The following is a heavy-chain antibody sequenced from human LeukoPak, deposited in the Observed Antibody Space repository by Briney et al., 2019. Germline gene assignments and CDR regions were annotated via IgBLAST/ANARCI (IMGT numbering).Heavy chain of an antibody. Sequence: GGSLSLSCSASGCTFRSYEMNWVRQAPGKGLEWVSYISSSGSTIYYADSVKGRFTISRDNAKNSLYLQMNSLRAEDTAVYYCASPGYSSGWSRGYWGQGTLVTVSS. D-gene: IGHD6-19*01. V-gene: IGHV3-48*03. CDR1: GCTFRSYE. CDR3: ASPGYSSGWSRGY. J-gene: IGHJ4*02. CDR2: ISSSGSTI.